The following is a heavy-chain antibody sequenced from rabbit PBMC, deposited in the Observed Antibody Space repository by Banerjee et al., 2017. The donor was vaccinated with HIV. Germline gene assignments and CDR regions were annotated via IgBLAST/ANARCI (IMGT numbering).Heavy chain of an antibody. CDR2: MHAGSHNT. J-gene: IGHJ4*01. V-gene: IGHV1S45*01. CDR3: VREPLYGIVSGGFNL. CDR1: GFSFSGSYW. Sequence: QEQLEESGGDLVKPEGSLTLTCTASGFSFSGSYWICWVRQAPGKGLEWIGCMHAGSHNTYYASWVNGRFTISGTSSTTVTLQMTSLTAADTATFFCVREPLYGIVSGGFNLWGQGTLVTVS. D-gene: IGHD1-1*01.